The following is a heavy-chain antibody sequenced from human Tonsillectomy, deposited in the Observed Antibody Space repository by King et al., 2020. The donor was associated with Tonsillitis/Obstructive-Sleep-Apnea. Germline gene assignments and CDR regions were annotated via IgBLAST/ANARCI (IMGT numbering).Heavy chain of an antibody. CDR3: AGPPNEYCDPPCGGFDY. V-gene: IGHV3-21*01. CDR1: GFTFSSYS. D-gene: IGHD2/OR15-2a*01. J-gene: IGHJ4*02. CDR2: ISSSSSYI. Sequence: VQLVESGGGLVKPGGSLRLSCAASGFTFSSYSMNWVRQAPGKGLEWVSSISSSSSYIYYADSVKGRFTISRDNAKNSLYLQMNSLRAEDTAVYYCAGPPNEYCDPPCGGFDYWGQGTLVTVSS.